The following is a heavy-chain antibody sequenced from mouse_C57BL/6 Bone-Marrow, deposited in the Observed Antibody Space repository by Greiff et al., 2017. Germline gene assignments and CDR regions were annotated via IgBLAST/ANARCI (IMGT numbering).Heavy chain of an antibody. J-gene: IGHJ2*01. CDR3: ASYYGSSYYFDY. V-gene: IGHV1-59*01. CDR1: GYTFTSYW. CDR2: IDPSDSYT. D-gene: IGHD1-1*01. Sequence: QVQLQQPGAELVRPGTSVKLSCKASGYTFTSYWMHWVKQRPGQGLEWIGVIDPSDSYTNYNQKFKGKATLTVDTSSSTAYMQLSSLTSEDSAVYYCASYYGSSYYFDYWGQGTTLTGSS.